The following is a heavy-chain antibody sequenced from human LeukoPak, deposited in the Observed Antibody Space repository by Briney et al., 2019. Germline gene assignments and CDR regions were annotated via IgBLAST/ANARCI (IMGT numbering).Heavy chain of an antibody. D-gene: IGHD4-17*01. V-gene: IGHV5-51*01. Sequence: NLGESLKISCRGSGYSFNSFWIGWVRQMPGKGLEWMGIIYPGDSDTRYSPSFQGQVAISADKSISTAYLQWSSLKASDSAMYYCARLRTYGDYALNYWGQGTLVTVSS. CDR2: IYPGDSDT. CDR3: ARLRTYGDYALNY. CDR1: GYSFNSFW. J-gene: IGHJ4*02.